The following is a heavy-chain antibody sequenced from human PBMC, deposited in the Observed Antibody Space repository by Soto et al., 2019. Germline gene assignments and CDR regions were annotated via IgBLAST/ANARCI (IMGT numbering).Heavy chain of an antibody. D-gene: IGHD2-8*02. CDR1: GFTFSSYS. V-gene: IGHV3-21*01. Sequence: EVQLVESGGGLVKPGGSLRLACAASGFTFSSYSMNWVLQAPGKGLEWVSSISSISSYIYYADSVKGRFTTSRDNAKNSLYLDMTSLRVQDPTVYYWATSPGGISAGPDFCYIDFWGQGTTVTVSS. CDR2: ISSISSYI. CDR3: ATSPGGISAGPDFCYIDF. J-gene: IGHJ4*02.